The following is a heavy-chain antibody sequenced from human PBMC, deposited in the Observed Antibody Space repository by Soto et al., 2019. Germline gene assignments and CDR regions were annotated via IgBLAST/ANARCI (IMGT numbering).Heavy chain of an antibody. Sequence: GGSLRLSCAASGFTFSASSMNWVRQAPGKGLEWVSSISGGSYYIYHADSVQGRFTISRDNAENSLYLQMNSLRVEDTAVYYCARGADPYYFYSMDVWGKGTTVTVSS. J-gene: IGHJ6*03. CDR2: ISGGSYYI. CDR1: GFTFSASS. V-gene: IGHV3-21*01. CDR3: ARGADPYYFYSMDV.